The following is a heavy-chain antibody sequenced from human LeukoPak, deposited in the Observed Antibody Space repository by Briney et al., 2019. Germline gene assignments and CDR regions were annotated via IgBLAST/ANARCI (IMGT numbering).Heavy chain of an antibody. CDR1: GYIFTAYD. CDR2: IHPNSGGT. V-gene: IGHV1-2*02. D-gene: IGHD2-8*01. J-gene: IGHJ4*02. CDR3: ARNGGGLDY. Sequence: ASVKVSCKASGYIFTAYDLYWVRQAPGQGLEWITWIHPNSGGTNYVQKFQGGVTMTSDTSISTAYMELTRLTSDDTAVYYCARNGGGLDYWGQGTLVTVSS.